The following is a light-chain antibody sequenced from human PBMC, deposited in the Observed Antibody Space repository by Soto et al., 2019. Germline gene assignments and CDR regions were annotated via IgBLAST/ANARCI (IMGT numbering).Light chain of an antibody. Sequence: DIQLTQSPSFLSASVGDRVTITCRASQGISSYLAWYQQKPGKAPKLLIYAASTLQSGVPSRFSGSGSGTEFNLTISSLQPEDFANYYCQQLNSYPYTFGQGSKLEIK. CDR2: AAS. CDR3: QQLNSYPYT. V-gene: IGKV1-9*01. J-gene: IGKJ2*01. CDR1: QGISSY.